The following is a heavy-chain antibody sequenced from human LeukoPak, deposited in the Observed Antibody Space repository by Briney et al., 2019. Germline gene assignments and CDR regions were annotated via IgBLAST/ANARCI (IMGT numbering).Heavy chain of an antibody. CDR3: ARTGSGSYDLFDY. CDR1: GGSISSYY. V-gene: IGHV4-59*13. J-gene: IGHJ4*02. Sequence: KASETLSLTCTVSGGSISSYYWSWFGSPPGRGRGGIGYIYYSGSTNYNPSLKSRVTISVDTSKNQFSLKLSSVTAADTAVYYCARTGSGSYDLFDYWGQGTLVTVSS. CDR2: IYYSGST. D-gene: IGHD3-10*01.